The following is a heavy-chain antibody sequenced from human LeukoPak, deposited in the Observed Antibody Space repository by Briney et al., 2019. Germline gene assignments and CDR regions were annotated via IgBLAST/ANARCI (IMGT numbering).Heavy chain of an antibody. V-gene: IGHV5-51*01. Sequence: GASVKVSCKASGGTFSSYAISWVRQAPGQGLEWMGIIYPGDSDTRYSPSFQGQVTISADKSISTAYLQWSSLKASDTAMYYCARSTGSSSWGVDYWGQGTLVTVSS. J-gene: IGHJ4*02. CDR1: GGTFSSYA. CDR2: IYPGDSDT. CDR3: ARSTGSSSWGVDY. D-gene: IGHD6-13*01.